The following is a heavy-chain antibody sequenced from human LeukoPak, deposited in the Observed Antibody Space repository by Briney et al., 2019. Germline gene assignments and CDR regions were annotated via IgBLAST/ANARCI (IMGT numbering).Heavy chain of an antibody. D-gene: IGHD5-12*01. Sequence: GASVKVSCKASGGTLSSYAISWVRQAPGQGLEWMGGIIPIFGTANYAQKFQGRVTITADESTSTAYMELSSLRSEDTAVYYCARAIENSGYDFDYWGQGTLVTVSS. CDR3: ARAIENSGYDFDY. V-gene: IGHV1-69*13. J-gene: IGHJ4*02. CDR1: GGTLSSYA. CDR2: IIPIFGTA.